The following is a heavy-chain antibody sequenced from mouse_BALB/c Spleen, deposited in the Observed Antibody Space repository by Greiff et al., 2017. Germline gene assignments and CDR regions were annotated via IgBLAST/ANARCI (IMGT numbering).Heavy chain of an antibody. D-gene: IGHD2-10*02. J-gene: IGHJ3*01. CDR3: AREYGNYEGGAWFAY. CDR1: GFTFSSYA. CDR2: ISSGGSYT. Sequence: DVKLVESGGGLVKPGGSLKLSCAASGFTFSSYAMSWVRQTPEKRLEWVATISSGGSYTYYPDSVKGRFTISRDNAKNTLYLQMSSLRSEDTAMYYCAREYGNYEGGAWFAYWGQGTLVTVSA. V-gene: IGHV5-9-3*01.